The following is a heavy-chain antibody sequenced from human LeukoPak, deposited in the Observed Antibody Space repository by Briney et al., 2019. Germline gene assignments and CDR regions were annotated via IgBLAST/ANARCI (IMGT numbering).Heavy chain of an antibody. J-gene: IGHJ4*02. Sequence: NPGGSLRLSCAASGFTFSSYSMNWVCQAPGKGLEWVSSISSSSSYIYYADSVKGRFTISRDNAKNSLYLQMNSLRAEDTAVYYCARGRWRSSSTDFDYWGQGTLVTVSS. CDR1: GFTFSSYS. V-gene: IGHV3-21*01. D-gene: IGHD6-13*01. CDR3: ARGRWRSSSTDFDY. CDR2: ISSSSSYI.